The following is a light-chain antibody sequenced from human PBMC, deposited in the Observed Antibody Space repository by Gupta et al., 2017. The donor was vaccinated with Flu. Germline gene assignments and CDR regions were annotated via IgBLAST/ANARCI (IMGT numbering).Light chain of an antibody. CDR3: QSTDNSGWV. CDR1: ALSNQY. Sequence: SSELTQPPSVSVSPGQTARTTCSGDALSNQYAYWYQQKPGQAPVVVVYKDIERPSGIPERFSGSSSGTTVTLTITGVQAEDDADYYCQSTDNSGWVFGGGTVLTVL. V-gene: IGLV3-25*02. CDR2: KDI. J-gene: IGLJ3*02.